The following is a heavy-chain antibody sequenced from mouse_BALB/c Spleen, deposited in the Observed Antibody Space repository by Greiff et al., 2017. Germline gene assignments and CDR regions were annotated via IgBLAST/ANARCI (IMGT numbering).Heavy chain of an antibody. D-gene: IGHD1-1*01. CDR3: ARRGGSSLYYAMDY. Sequence: EVKVVESGGGLVQPGGSLKLSCAASGFTFSSYTMSWVRQTPEKRLEWVAYISNGGGSTYYPDTVKGRFTISRDNAKNTLYLQMSSLKSEDTAMYYCARRGGSSLYYAMDYWGQGTSVTVSS. V-gene: IGHV5-12-2*01. CDR2: ISNGGGST. CDR1: GFTFSSYT. J-gene: IGHJ4*01.